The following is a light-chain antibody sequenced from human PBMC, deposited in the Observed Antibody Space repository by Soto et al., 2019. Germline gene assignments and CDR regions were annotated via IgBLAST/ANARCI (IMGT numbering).Light chain of an antibody. CDR3: SSYTTSSTFYV. J-gene: IGLJ1*01. Sequence: QSALTQPASVSGSPGQSITISCTGTSGDVGGYNFVSWYQQHPGKAPKLMIYEVSNRPSGISNRFSGSKSGNTASLTISGLQAEDEADYYCSSYTTSSTFYVFGTGTKRTVL. CDR2: EVS. CDR1: SGDVGGYNF. V-gene: IGLV2-14*01.